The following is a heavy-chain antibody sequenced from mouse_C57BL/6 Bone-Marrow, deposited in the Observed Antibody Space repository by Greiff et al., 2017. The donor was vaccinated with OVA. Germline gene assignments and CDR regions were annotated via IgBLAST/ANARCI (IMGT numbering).Heavy chain of an antibody. CDR3: ARVETAQGTSYAIEG. V-gene: IGHV5-17*01. Sequence: EVQLQQSGGGLVKPGGSLKLSCAASGFTFSDYGMHWVRQAPEKGLEWVAYISSGSSTIYYADTVKGRFTLSRDNANNTLFLQMTRLTSEDSAMYDCARVETAQGTSYAIEGWGKGTSVTVSS. D-gene: IGHD3-2*02. CDR1: GFTFSDYG. J-gene: IGHJ4*01. CDR2: ISSGSSTI.